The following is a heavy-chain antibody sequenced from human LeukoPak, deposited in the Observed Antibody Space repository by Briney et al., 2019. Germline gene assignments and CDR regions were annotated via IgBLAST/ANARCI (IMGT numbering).Heavy chain of an antibody. CDR3: ARGNDRVGGRLDP. CDR1: GFSVSDIP. CDR2: LYRGGAT. Sequence: GGSLRLSRTASGFSVSDIPMNWVRQTPGKGLDWVSGLYRGGATYYADSLGGRFTISRDDSKNMLFLQMTNLRVDDTATYYCARGNDRVGGRLDPWGQGTRVTVSS. V-gene: IGHV3-66*01. D-gene: IGHD3-22*01. J-gene: IGHJ5*02.